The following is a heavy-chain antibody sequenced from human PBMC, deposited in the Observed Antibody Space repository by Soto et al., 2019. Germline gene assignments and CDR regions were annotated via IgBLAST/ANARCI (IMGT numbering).Heavy chain of an antibody. CDR2: ISAYNGNT. Sequence: ASVKVSCKASGYTFTSYGISWVRQAPGQGLEWMGWISAYNGNTNYAQKLQGRVTMTTDTSTSTAYMELRSLRSDDTAVYYCARTVGYCSGGSCYDFDSYYYYYMEDWGKGTPVTVPS. D-gene: IGHD2-15*01. CDR3: ARTVGYCSGGSCYDFDSYYYYYMED. CDR1: GYTFTSYG. J-gene: IGHJ6*03. V-gene: IGHV1-18*01.